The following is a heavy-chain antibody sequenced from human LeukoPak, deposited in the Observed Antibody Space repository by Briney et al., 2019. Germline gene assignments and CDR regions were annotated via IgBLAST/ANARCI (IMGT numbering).Heavy chain of an antibody. Sequence: PSETLSLSCAVYGGSFSGYSWNWIRQPPVKGLEWIGEIDHSGGTNYNPSLKSRVTISVDTSKKQFSLKLSSVTAADTAVYYCARGVDYYGVWGQGTLVTVSS. CDR1: GGSFSGYS. CDR2: IDHSGGT. J-gene: IGHJ4*02. D-gene: IGHD3-10*01. V-gene: IGHV4-34*01. CDR3: ARGVDYYGV.